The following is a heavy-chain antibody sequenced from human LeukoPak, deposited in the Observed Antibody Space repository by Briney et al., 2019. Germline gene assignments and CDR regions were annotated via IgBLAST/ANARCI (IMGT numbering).Heavy chain of an antibody. J-gene: IGHJ3*02. CDR3: ARDLATTQAFDI. D-gene: IGHD1-14*01. V-gene: IGHV4-61*08. Sequence: PSQTLSLTCTVSGGSISSGDYYWSWIRQPPGKGLEWIGYIYYSGSTNYNPSLKSRVTISVDTSKNQFSLKLSSVTAADTAVYYCARDLATTQAFDIWGQGTMVTVSS. CDR1: GGSISSGDYY. CDR2: IYYSGST.